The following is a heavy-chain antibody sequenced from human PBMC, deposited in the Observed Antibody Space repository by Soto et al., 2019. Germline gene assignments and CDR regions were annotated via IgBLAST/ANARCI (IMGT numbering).Heavy chain of an antibody. Sequence: QITLNESGPTVVRPTETLTLTCRFSGFSLTTSGVGVGWIRQSPGKAPEWLALIYWDDDKGYSASLKSGLTITKDTSKHQVVLTVSDLDPTDTATYYCAHRVLRTVFGLVTTTAIYFDFWGQGTPVAVSS. CDR1: GFSLTTSGVG. V-gene: IGHV2-5*02. CDR3: AHRVLRTVFGLVTTTAIYFDF. D-gene: IGHD3-3*01. J-gene: IGHJ4*02. CDR2: IYWDDDK.